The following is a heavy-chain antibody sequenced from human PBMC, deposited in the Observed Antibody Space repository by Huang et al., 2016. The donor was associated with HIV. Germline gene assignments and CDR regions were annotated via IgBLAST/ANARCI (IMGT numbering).Heavy chain of an antibody. CDR1: GGSFSDFF. CDR2: IKHRGQS. V-gene: IGHV4-34*01. CDR3: ARGRGSSWSLFDN. J-gene: IGHJ4*02. Sequence: QVQLHQWGAGLLRPSAPLSLTCAVYGGSFSDFFWSWIRQSPGKGLEWIGEIKHRGQSNYNPSLKSRVTIAVDPSKKQFSLKLKSVTAADTSIYYCARGRGSSWSLFDNWGQGSLITVLS. D-gene: IGHD6-13*01.